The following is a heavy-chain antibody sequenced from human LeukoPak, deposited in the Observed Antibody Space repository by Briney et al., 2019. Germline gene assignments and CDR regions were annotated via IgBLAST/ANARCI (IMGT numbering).Heavy chain of an antibody. CDR2: IIPIFGTA. J-gene: IGHJ6*03. CDR1: GYTFTGYY. D-gene: IGHD6-13*01. V-gene: IGHV1-69*06. Sequence: ASVKVSCKAFGYTFTGYYMHWVRQAPGQGLEWMGGIIPIFGTANYAQKFQGRVTITADKSSTTVYMELSSLRSEDTAVYYCASPPVPQAAAITPGYFYYYMDVWGKGTTVTVSS. CDR3: ASPPVPQAAAITPGYFYYYMDV.